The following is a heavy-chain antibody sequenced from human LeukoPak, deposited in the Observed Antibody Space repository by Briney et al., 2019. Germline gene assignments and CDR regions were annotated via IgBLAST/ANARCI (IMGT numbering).Heavy chain of an antibody. D-gene: IGHD4-17*01. CDR3: TTYDYGDHLSY. CDR2: IKSKTDDGTT. V-gene: IGHV3-15*01. Sequence: GGSLRFSCAVSGFTFSSYAMSWVRQAPGKGLEWVGRIKSKTDDGTTDYAAPVKGRFTISRDDSKNTLYLQMNSLKTEDTAVYYCTTYDYGDHLSYWGQGTLVTVSS. J-gene: IGHJ4*02. CDR1: GFTFSSYA.